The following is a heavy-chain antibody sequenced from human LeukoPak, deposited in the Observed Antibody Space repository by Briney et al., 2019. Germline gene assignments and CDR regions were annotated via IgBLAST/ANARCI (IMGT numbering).Heavy chain of an antibody. D-gene: IGHD2/OR15-2a*01. CDR1: GGSITRGSYY. Sequence: PSETLSLTCAVSGGSITRGSYYWTWIRQPAGKALEWIGHVFTSGNTNYNPSLKSRVTISVDTSKNQFSLKLSSVTAADTAVYYCARGTTDAFDIWGQGTMVTVSS. J-gene: IGHJ3*02. CDR2: VFTSGNT. CDR3: ARGTTDAFDI. V-gene: IGHV4-61*09.